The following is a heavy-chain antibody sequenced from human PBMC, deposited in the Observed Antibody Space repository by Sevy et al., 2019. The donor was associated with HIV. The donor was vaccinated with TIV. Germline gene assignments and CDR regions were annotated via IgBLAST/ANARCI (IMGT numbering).Heavy chain of an antibody. V-gene: IGHV3-48*02. CDR1: GFTFSSYS. J-gene: IGHJ5*02. CDR2: ISSSSSTI. D-gene: IGHD3-10*01. Sequence: GGSLRLSCAASGFTFSSYSMNWVRQAPGKGLEWVSYISSSSSTIYYAGSVKGGFTISRDNAKNSLYLQMNSLRDEDTAVYYCARVNPSGSLRGVITGGFDPWGQGTLVTVSS. CDR3: ARVNPSGSLRGVITGGFDP.